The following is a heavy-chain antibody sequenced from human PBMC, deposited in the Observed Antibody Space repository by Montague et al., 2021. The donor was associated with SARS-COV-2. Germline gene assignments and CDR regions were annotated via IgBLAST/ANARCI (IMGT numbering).Heavy chain of an antibody. CDR2: IYYRGST. CDR3: ARLRYYGGNSGFQGLVDY. D-gene: IGHD4-23*01. J-gene: IGHJ4*02. CDR1: GGSISSSSYH. V-gene: IGHV4-39*01. Sequence: SETLSLTCIVSGGSISSSSYHWGWIRQPPGKGLEWIGTIYYRGSTYYXXXLKSRVTISVDTSKNQFSLKLSSVTAADTAVYYCARLRYYGGNSGFQGLVDYWGQGALVTVSS.